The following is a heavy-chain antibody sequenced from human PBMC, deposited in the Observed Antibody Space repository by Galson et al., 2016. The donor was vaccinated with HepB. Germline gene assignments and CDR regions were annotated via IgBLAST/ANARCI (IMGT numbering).Heavy chain of an antibody. Sequence: SLRLSCAASGFPFSDNYMSWIRQAPGKGPELVAYISGSASITNYADSVEGRFTISRDNAKRSLYLQMNSLRVEDTSVYFCAREAIALPGSYFPYWGQGILVTVSS. V-gene: IGHV3-11*06. CDR1: GFPFSDNY. CDR3: AREAIALPGSYFPY. CDR2: ISGSASIT. D-gene: IGHD7-27*01. J-gene: IGHJ4*02.